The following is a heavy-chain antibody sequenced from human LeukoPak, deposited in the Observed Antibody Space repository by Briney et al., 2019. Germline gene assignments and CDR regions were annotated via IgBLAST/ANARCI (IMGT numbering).Heavy chain of an antibody. CDR3: ARVPTTVTTPTVHYYYYYMDV. V-gene: IGHV5-51*01. CDR1: GYSFTSYW. CDR2: IYPGDSDT. J-gene: IGHJ6*03. D-gene: IGHD4-17*01. Sequence: GESLKISCKGSGYSFTSYWIGWVRQMPGKVLEWMGIIYPGDSDTRYSPSFQGQVTISADKSISTAYLQWSSLKASDTAMYYCARVPTTVTTPTVHYYYYYMDVWGKGTTVTISS.